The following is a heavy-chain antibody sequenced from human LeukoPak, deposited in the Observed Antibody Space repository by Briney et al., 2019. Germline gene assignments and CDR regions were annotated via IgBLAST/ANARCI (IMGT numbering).Heavy chain of an antibody. Sequence: PGGSLRLSCAASGFTLSSYAMHWVRQAPGKGLEWVAIISYDGSKKYYADSVKGRFTISRDNSKNTLYLQINSLRADDTAVYYCARSAAAGRIVATFGYWGQGTLVTVSS. J-gene: IGHJ4*02. D-gene: IGHD5-12*01. CDR2: ISYDGSKK. CDR1: GFTLSSYA. V-gene: IGHV3-30*04. CDR3: ARSAAAGRIVATFGY.